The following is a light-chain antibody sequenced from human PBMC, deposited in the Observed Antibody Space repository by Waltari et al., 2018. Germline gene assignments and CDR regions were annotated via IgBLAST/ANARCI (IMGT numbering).Light chain of an antibody. CDR2: GAS. CDR3: QQYNNWLPYT. V-gene: IGKV3-15*01. CDR1: QSVSRN. J-gene: IGKJ2*01. Sequence: VMTQSPGIVSASPGERATLSCRASQSVSRNVAWYQQKPGQAPRLLIYGASTRAAGIPARFSGSGSGTEFTLTISSLQSEDFAVYYCQQYNNWLPYTFGQGAKLEIK.